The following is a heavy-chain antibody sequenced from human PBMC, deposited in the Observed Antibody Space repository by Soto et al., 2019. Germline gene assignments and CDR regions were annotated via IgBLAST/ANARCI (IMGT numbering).Heavy chain of an antibody. J-gene: IGHJ4*02. V-gene: IGHV5-10-1*01. Sequence: GQGLKLSGKGSGCSVASYWSTWVRQKPGKGLEWMGRIDPSDSQTYYSPSFRGHVTISVTKSITTVFLQWSSLRASDTAMYYCARQIYDSDTGPNFQYYFDSWGQGTPVTVSS. CDR3: ARQIYDSDTGPNFQYYFDS. CDR1: GCSVASYW. D-gene: IGHD3-22*01. CDR2: IDPSDSQT.